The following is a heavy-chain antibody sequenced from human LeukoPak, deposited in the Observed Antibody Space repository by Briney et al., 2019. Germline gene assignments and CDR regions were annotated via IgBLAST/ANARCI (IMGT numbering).Heavy chain of an antibody. Sequence: SETLSLTCTVSGGSFSTYYWSWIRQPPGKGLEWIGYIYYSGSTNYNPSLKSRVTISVDTSKNQFSLNLTSLTAADTAVYYCAKGGKGFPLGLRFDSWGQGTLVSVSS. CDR2: IYYSGST. J-gene: IGHJ4*02. CDR1: GGSFSTYY. CDR3: AKGGKGFPLGLRFDS. V-gene: IGHV4-59*01. D-gene: IGHD2-21*01.